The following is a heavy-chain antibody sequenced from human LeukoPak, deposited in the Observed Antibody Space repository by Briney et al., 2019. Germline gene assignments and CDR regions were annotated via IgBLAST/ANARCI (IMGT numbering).Heavy chain of an antibody. CDR2: ISSTSNSI. Sequence: GGPLRLSCAPSGFTFSAYAMNWVRQATGEGLEWVSYISSTSNSINYADSVKGRFTISRDNAENSLYLQMNSLRAEDTAVYYCATAPTRNSGWYFFEPWGQGTLVTVSS. D-gene: IGHD6-19*01. V-gene: IGHV3-21*01. CDR3: ATAPTRNSGWYFFEP. CDR1: GFTFSAYA. J-gene: IGHJ5*02.